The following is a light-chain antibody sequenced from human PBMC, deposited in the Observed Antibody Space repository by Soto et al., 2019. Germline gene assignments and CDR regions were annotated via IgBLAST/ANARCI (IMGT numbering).Light chain of an antibody. Sequence: DIQMTQSPSSLSASVGDRVTVTCQASQGIANYLNWYQQKPGKAPKLLIYAASSLQSGVPSRFSGSGSGTDFTLTISSLQPEDFATYYCQQSYSLTFGGGTKVEIK. J-gene: IGKJ4*01. CDR2: AAS. V-gene: IGKV1-39*01. CDR1: QGIANY. CDR3: QQSYSLT.